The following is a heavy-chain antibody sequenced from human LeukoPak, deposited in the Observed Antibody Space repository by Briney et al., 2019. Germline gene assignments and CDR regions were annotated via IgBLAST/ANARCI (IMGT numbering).Heavy chain of an antibody. D-gene: IGHD2-15*01. CDR1: GYSFSSYW. CDR2: IFPGDSDT. J-gene: IGHJ4*02. CDR3: ARQKDGYFDY. Sequence: GESLQISCQGSGYSFSSYWIAWVRQLPGKGLEWMGIIFPGDSDTRYSPSFQGQITISADKSISTAFLQWSSLKASDSAMYYCARQKDGYFDYWGQGTLVTVSS. V-gene: IGHV5-51*01.